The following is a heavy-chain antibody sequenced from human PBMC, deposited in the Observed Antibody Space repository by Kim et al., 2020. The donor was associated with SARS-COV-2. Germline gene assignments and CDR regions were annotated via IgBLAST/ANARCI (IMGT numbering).Heavy chain of an antibody. CDR1: GFTFSTYD. D-gene: IGHD6-13*01. CDR3: ARRSITAVAFDI. Sequence: GGSLRLSCAASGFTFSTYDMHWVRQATGKGLEWVSAIDSAGGTYYPGSVKGRFTISRENAKNSLYLQLNSLRAGDTAVYYCARRSITAVAFDIWGQGTMVTVSS. V-gene: IGHV3-13*04. CDR2: IDSAGGT. J-gene: IGHJ3*02.